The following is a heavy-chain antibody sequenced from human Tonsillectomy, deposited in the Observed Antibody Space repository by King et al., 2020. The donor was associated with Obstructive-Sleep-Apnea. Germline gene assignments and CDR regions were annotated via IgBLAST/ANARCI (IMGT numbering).Heavy chain of an antibody. CDR3: ARASGGDFDY. Sequence: QLQESGPGLVKPSETLSLTCTVSGGSISSYYWSWIRLPPGKGLEWIGYIYYSGSTNYNPSLKSRVTISVDTSKNQFSLKLSSVTAADTAVYYCARASGGDFDYWGQGTLVTVSS. V-gene: IGHV4-59*01. D-gene: IGHD3-16*01. CDR2: IYYSGST. CDR1: GGSISSYY. J-gene: IGHJ4*02.